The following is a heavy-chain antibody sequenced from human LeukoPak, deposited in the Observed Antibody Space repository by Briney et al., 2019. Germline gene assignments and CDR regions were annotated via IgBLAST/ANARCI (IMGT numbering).Heavy chain of an antibody. J-gene: IGHJ5*02. CDR2: IYSSGYT. CDR1: GDSISSYY. V-gene: IGHV4-4*07. D-gene: IGHD2-15*01. CDR3: AKDRVLIRATNTWFDP. Sequence: SETLSLTCTVSGDSISSYYWSWIRQPAAKGLEWIGRIYSSGYTIYNPSLKSRVTMSLDTSKNQFSLKVTSVTAADTAVYYCAKDRVLIRATNTWFDPWGQGTLVTVSS.